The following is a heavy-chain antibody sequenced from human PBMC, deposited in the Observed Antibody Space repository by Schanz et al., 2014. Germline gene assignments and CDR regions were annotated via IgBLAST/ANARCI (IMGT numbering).Heavy chain of an antibody. J-gene: IGHJ5*02. CDR2: IYVSGSS. V-gene: IGHV4-4*07. Sequence: QVRLQESGPGLVKPSETVSLTCSVSGGSISSNYWSWIRQSAGKGLEWIGRIYVSGSSQYSPSLKSRVPMSVDPSKHRVSLRLTSVTAADTAVYYCARDVPDDLGDWLDPWGQGTLVTVYS. CDR1: GGSISSNY. CDR3: ARDVPDDLGDWLDP. D-gene: IGHD4-17*01.